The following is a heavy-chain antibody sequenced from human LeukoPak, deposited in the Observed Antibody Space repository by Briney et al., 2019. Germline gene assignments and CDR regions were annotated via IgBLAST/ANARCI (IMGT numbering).Heavy chain of an antibody. V-gene: IGHV3-74*01. CDR3: ARDWVYKIDY. D-gene: IGHD5-24*01. J-gene: IGHJ4*02. CDR1: GFTFSSYV. CDR2: ISHDGII. Sequence: GGSLRLSCETAGFTFSSYVMHWVRRTPGKGLVWVSRISHDGIISYADSVKGRFTISRDNAKNTLALQMNSLRVEDTAVYFCARDWVYKIDYWGRGTLVTVSS.